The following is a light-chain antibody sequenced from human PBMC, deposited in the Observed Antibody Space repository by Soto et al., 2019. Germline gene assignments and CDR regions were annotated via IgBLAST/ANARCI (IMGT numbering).Light chain of an antibody. V-gene: IGKV1-5*01. CDR1: QSVSTW. J-gene: IGKJ1*01. Sequence: DIQMTQSPSTLSASVGDRVTITCRASQSVSTWLAWYQQKPGKAPDLLIYHAASLERGVPSRFSGGGSGTEFPLPISRLPPDDFATYYCLQYNSYSWTFGQGTKVEV. CDR2: HAA. CDR3: LQYNSYSWT.